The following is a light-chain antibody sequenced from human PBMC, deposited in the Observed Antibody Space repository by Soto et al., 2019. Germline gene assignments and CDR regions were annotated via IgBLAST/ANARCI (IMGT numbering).Light chain of an antibody. CDR1: QSVSSSY. J-gene: IGKJ1*01. V-gene: IGKV3D-7*01. CDR3: QQDYNLPWT. CDR2: GAS. Sequence: EIVMTQSPATLSLSPGERATLSCRASQSVSSSYLSWYQQKPGQAPRLLIYGASIRETGIPARFSGSGSGTAFTLTISSLQPEDFAVYYCQQDYNLPWTFGQGTKVDIK.